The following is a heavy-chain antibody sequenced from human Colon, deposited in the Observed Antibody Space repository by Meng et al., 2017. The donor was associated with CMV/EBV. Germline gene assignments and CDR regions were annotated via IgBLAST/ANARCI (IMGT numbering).Heavy chain of an antibody. CDR2: ISSLSNDI. CDR1: GFTLRNYA. CDR3: ARGCVTPCGGLSL. D-gene: IGHD2-21*01. V-gene: IGHV3-21*01. Sequence: GESLKISCAASGFTLRNYAMSWVRQAPGKGLEWVSSISSLSNDIYYSDTVKGRFTISRDNAKKSLYLEMSGLGAEDTAVYFCARGCVTPCGGLSLWGQGTLVTVSS. J-gene: IGHJ4*02.